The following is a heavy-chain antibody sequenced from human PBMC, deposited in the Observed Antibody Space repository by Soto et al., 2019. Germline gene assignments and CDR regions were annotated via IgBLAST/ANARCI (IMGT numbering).Heavy chain of an antibody. CDR3: ARHCRWWYSGYDCRYFDY. J-gene: IGHJ4*02. D-gene: IGHD5-12*01. Sequence: SVKVSCKASGGTFSSYAISWVRQAPGQGLEWMGGIIPIFGTANYAQKFQGRVTITADESTSTAYMELSSLRSEDTAVYYCARHCRWWYSGYDCRYFDYWGQGTLVTVSS. V-gene: IGHV1-69*13. CDR1: GGTFSSYA. CDR2: IIPIFGTA.